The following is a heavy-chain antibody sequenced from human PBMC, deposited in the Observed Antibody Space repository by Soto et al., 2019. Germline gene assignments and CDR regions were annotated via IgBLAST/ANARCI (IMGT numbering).Heavy chain of an antibody. CDR2: IKQDGSEK. V-gene: IGHV3-7*01. Sequence: LRLSCAVSGFTFSNHAMSWVRQAPGKGLEWVANIKQDGSEKYYVDSVKGRFTISRDNAKNSLYLQMNSLRAEDTAVYYCASARKYDFWSGYSYGMDVWGQGTTVTVSS. CDR3: ASARKYDFWSGYSYGMDV. J-gene: IGHJ6*02. CDR1: GFTFSNHA. D-gene: IGHD3-3*01.